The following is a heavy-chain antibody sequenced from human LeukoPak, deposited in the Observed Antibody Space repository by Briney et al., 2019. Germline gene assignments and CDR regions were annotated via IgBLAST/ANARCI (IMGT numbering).Heavy chain of an antibody. V-gene: IGHV4-39*07. D-gene: IGHD2-2*01. CDR3: ARVVVVVPAEVWFDP. CDR2: IFYSGST. Sequence: IPSETLSLTCTVSGGSISSSTYYWGWLRQPPGKGLEWIGNIFYSGSTYYNPSLESRVTISLDTSNDQFSLKLSSVTAADTAFYYCARVVVVVPAEVWFDPWGQGTLVTVSS. CDR1: GGSISSSTYY. J-gene: IGHJ5*02.